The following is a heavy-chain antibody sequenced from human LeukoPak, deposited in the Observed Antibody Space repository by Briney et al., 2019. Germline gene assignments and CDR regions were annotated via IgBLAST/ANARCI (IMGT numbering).Heavy chain of an antibody. Sequence: ASVKVSCKTSGYTFTDYYMHWVRQAPGQGLEWMGWMNPNSGGTHYEQKFQDRVTLTRDTSISTAYMELSRLRSDDTAVYYCARARQLWRPFDYWGQGTLVTVSS. D-gene: IGHD5-18*01. CDR2: MNPNSGGT. V-gene: IGHV1-2*02. CDR3: ARARQLWRPFDY. J-gene: IGHJ4*02. CDR1: GYTFTDYY.